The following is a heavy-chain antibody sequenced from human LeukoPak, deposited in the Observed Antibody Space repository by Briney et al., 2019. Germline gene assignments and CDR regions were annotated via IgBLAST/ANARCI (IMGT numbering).Heavy chain of an antibody. CDR1: GGSISSYY. CDR3: ARLDVLRYFDWLSYFDY. J-gene: IGHJ4*02. D-gene: IGHD3-9*01. V-gene: IGHV4-4*07. CDR2: IHPSGTT. Sequence: SETLSLTCTVSGGSISSYYWTWIRQPAGKGLEWIGRIHPSGTTNHNPSLKSRVIMSLDMSNNQFSLKVRSVTAADTAVYYCARLDVLRYFDWLSYFDYWGQGTLVTVSS.